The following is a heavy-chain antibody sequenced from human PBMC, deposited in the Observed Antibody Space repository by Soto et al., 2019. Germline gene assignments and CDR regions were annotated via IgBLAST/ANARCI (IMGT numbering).Heavy chain of an antibody. CDR2: IYHSGST. D-gene: IGHD3-10*01. CDR1: GGSISSSNW. J-gene: IGHJ5*02. CDR3: ARVITMVRGVIDWFDP. V-gene: IGHV4-4*02. Sequence: PSETLSLTCAVSGGSISSSNWWSWVRQPPGKGLEWIGEIYHSGSTNYNPSLKSRVTISVDKSKNQFSLKLSSVTAADTAVYYCARVITMVRGVIDWFDPWGQGTLVTVSS.